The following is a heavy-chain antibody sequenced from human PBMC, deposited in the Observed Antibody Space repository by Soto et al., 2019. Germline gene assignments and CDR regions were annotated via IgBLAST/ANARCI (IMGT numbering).Heavy chain of an antibody. Sequence: PSETLSLTCSVSGGSMSEYFWSWIRQSPERGLEWIGCVYYLGSTDYNPSLKSRVTISVDTSKRQFSLRLSSVTAADAAIYYCARDGYDGSGSPYPAYWGPGTQVTVSS. CDR3: ARDGYDGSGSPYPAY. CDR2: VYYLGST. V-gene: IGHV4-59*01. J-gene: IGHJ4*02. CDR1: GGSMSEYF. D-gene: IGHD3-10*01.